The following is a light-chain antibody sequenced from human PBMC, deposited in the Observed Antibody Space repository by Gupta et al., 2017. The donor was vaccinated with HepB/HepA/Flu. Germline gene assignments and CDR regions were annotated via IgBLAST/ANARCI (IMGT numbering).Light chain of an antibody. CDR3: QQYATSPPYT. CDR2: GAS. J-gene: IGKJ2*01. Sequence: ATISCRTGQQISGVNFLAWYQQKPGQAPRLLIYGASSRATGIPDRFSGSGSGTDFTLTISRLEPEDFGVYYCQQYATSPPYTFGHGTKLQI. V-gene: IGKV3-20*01. CDR1: QQISGVNF.